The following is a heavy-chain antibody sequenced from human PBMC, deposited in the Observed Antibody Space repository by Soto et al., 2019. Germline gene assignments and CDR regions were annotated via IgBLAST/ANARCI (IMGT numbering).Heavy chain of an antibody. CDR3: ARSQGSSTSLEIYYSYYSGMDV. D-gene: IGHD2-2*01. J-gene: IGHJ6*02. CDR1: GGTFSSYA. Sequence: QVQLVQSGAEVKKPGSSVKVSCKASGGTFSSYAISWVRQAPGQGLEWMGGIIPISGTANYAQKFQGRVTITADESTSTAYMDLSSLRSEDTAVYYCARSQGSSTSLEIYYSYYSGMDVWGQGTRVTVSS. V-gene: IGHV1-69*01. CDR2: IIPISGTA.